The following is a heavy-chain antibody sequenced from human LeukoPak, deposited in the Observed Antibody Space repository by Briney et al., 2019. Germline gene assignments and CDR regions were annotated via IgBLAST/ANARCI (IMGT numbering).Heavy chain of an antibody. Sequence: PGGSLRLSCAASGFTFSSYAMSWVRQAPGKGLEWVSYISSGSRTIYYADSVKGRFTISRDNAKNSLYLQMNSLRAEDTAVYYCARAPSKYDFWSGYHYYYMDVWGKGTTVTVSS. CDR2: ISSGSRTI. CDR1: GFTFSSYA. J-gene: IGHJ6*03. V-gene: IGHV3-48*04. CDR3: ARAPSKYDFWSGYHYYYMDV. D-gene: IGHD3-3*01.